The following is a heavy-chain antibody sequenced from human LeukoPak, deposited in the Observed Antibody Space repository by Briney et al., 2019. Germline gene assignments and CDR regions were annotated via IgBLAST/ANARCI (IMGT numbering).Heavy chain of an antibody. J-gene: IGHJ3*02. CDR3: ARDPHYYDSSGYPPAFDI. CDR2: IYHSGST. D-gene: IGHD3-22*01. Sequence: SETLSLTCTVSGYSISSGYYWGWIRQPPGKGLEWIGSIYHSGSTYYNPSLKSRVTISVDTSKNQFSLKLSSVTAADTAVYYCARDPHYYDSSGYPPAFDIWGQGTMVTVSS. V-gene: IGHV4-38-2*02. CDR1: GYSISSGYY.